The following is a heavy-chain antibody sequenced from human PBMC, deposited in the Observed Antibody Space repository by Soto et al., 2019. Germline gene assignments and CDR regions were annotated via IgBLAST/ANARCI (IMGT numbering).Heavy chain of an antibody. Sequence: QVQLPESGPGLVKPSQTLSLTCTFSGCSISSGGYYWSGIRQHPGKGLQWFGYIYYSRGTYYNRSRKSRVTTSVDSSNDQSSLKLSSVTAADTAVYYWARSIETWGQGTLGTVSS. CDR1: GCSISSGGYY. J-gene: IGHJ5*02. CDR3: ARSIET. CDR2: IYYSRGT. V-gene: IGHV4-31*03.